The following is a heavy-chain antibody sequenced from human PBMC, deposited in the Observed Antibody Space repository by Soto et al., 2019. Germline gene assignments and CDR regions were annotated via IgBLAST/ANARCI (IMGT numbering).Heavy chain of an antibody. J-gene: IGHJ6*02. CDR1: GGTFRNSA. Sequence: QVQLEQSGAEVKKPGSSVKVSCKASGGTFRNSAISWVRQAPGQGLEWLGGIMPIFRTPDYSQKFQGRVTVTADESTSTAYMELRGLRSDDTAEYYCARDNDRPQLGGNYYYILDVWGQGTTVTVSS. CDR2: IMPIFRTP. V-gene: IGHV1-69*12. CDR3: ARDNDRPQLGGNYYYILDV. D-gene: IGHD1-1*01.